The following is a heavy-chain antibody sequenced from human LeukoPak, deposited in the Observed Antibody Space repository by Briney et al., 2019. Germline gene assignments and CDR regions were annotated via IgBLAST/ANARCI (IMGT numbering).Heavy chain of an antibody. CDR1: GGSFSGYY. V-gene: IGHV4-34*01. Sequence: SETLSLTCAVYGGSFSGYYWSWIRQPPGKGLEWIGEINHSGSTNYNPSLKSRVTISVDTSKNQFSLKLSSVTAADTAVYYCARESVAASFDYWGQGTLVTVS. J-gene: IGHJ4*02. D-gene: IGHD6-19*01. CDR2: INHSGST. CDR3: ARESVAASFDY.